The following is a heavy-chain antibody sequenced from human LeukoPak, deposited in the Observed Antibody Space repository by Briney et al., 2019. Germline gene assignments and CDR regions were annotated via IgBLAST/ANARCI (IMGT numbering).Heavy chain of an antibody. CDR2: ISVSGGSS. CDR3: AKAKDYYGSGSYPDY. CDR1: GFTFSSYS. J-gene: IGHJ4*02. V-gene: IGHV3-23*01. D-gene: IGHD3-10*01. Sequence: GGSLRLSCAASGFTFSSYSMNWVRQPPGKGLEWVSVISVSGGSSNYGDSVKGRFTVSRDNSKNTLYLQMNSLRVEDTAIYYCAKAKDYYGSGSYPDYWGQGTLATVSP.